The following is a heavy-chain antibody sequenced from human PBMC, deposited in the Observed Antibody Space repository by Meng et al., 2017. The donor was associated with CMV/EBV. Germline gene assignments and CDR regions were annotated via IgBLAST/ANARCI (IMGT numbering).Heavy chain of an antibody. J-gene: IGHJ5*02. CDR3: ARSGDGDSDSSGYRMCWFDP. CDR2: IYYSGST. V-gene: IGHV4-61*01. Sequence: GSYYWSWIRQPPGKGLEWIGYIYYSGSTNYNPSLKSRVTISVDTSKNQFSLKLSSVTAADTAVYYCARSGDGDSDSSGYRMCWFDPWGQGTLVTAPQ. CDR1: GSYY. D-gene: IGHD3-22*01.